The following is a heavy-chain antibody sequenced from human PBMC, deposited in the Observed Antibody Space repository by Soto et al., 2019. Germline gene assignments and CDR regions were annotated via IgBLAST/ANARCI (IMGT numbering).Heavy chain of an antibody. J-gene: IGHJ6*02. CDR1: GGTISRYY. V-gene: IGHV4-59*01. D-gene: IGHD2-21*02. Sequence: QVQLQESGPGLVKPSETLSLTCTVSGGTISRYYWSWIRQPPGKGLEWIGYMYNTGSTVYNPSFKSRVTIPVDTSKNQFSLKLNSVTAPDTAVYYCARDLWGYCGTDCYPLDVWGQGTTVTVSS. CDR3: ARDLWGYCGTDCYPLDV. CDR2: MYNTGST.